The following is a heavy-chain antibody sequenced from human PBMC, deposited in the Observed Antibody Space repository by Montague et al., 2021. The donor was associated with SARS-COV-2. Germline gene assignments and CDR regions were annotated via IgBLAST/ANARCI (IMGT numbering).Heavy chain of an antibody. Sequence: SLRLSCSASGFTFDDYAMHWVRQAPGKGLEWVSGINWNSGSIGYXDSVKGRFTISRDNAKNSLYLQMNSLRAEDTALYYCAKDRALLPYSLHCSSTSCYESAGYYYYGMDVWGQGTTVTVSS. J-gene: IGHJ6*02. CDR2: INWNSGSI. V-gene: IGHV3-9*01. CDR3: AKDRALLPYSLHCSSTSCYESAGYYYYGMDV. CDR1: GFTFDDYA. D-gene: IGHD2-2*01.